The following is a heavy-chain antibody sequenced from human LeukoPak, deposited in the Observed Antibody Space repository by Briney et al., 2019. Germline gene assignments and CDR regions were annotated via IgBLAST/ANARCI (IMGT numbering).Heavy chain of an antibody. V-gene: IGHV4-59*01. D-gene: IGHD4-17*01. CDR2: IDYSGST. J-gene: IGHJ5*02. CDR3: ARDIGDYGRKWFAP. Sequence: SETLSLTCTVSGGSISSFYWSWIRQPPGKGLEWIGCIDYSGSTNYNPSLKSRVTISVDTSKNQFSLKLRPVTAADTAVYYCARDIGDYGRKWFAPWGQGYPVTVSS. CDR1: GGSISSFY.